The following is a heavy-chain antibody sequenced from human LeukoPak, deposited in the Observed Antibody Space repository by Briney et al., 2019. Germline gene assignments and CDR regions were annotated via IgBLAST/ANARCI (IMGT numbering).Heavy chain of an antibody. CDR2: MSGSEDYI. Sequence: GGSLRLSCAASGFTFCTYTMSWVRPAPGEGLGWVSAMSGSEDYIYYADSVKGRFTISRDNSKNTLYLQMNSLRAEDTAVYHCAKEVLNYEIPYWYFDLWGRGTPVTVSS. D-gene: IGHD3-9*01. CDR3: AKEVLNYEIPYWYFDL. J-gene: IGHJ2*01. CDR1: GFTFCTYT. V-gene: IGHV3-23*01.